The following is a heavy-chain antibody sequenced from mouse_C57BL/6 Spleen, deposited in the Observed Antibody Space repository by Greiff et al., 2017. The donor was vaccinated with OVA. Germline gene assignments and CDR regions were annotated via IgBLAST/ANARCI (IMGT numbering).Heavy chain of an antibody. CDR2: LRSKSSNYAT. D-gene: IGHD2-3*01. Sequence: EVHLVASVGGLLPPKGSLQLSCAASFFPFNTYAMHLFRQAPGKGLEWVSRLRSKSSNYATYYADSVKDRFTISRDDSQSMLYLQMNNLKTEDTAMYYCVRDDGNWYFDVWGTGTTVTVSS. CDR3: VRDDGNWYFDV. J-gene: IGHJ1*03. V-gene: IGHV10-3*02. CDR1: FFPFNTYA.